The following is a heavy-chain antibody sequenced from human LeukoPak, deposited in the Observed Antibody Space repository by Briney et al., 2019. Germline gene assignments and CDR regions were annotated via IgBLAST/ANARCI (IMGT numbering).Heavy chain of an antibody. CDR1: GYTFTGYY. Sequence: ASVKVSCKASGYTFTGYYMHWVRQATGQGLEWMGWMNPNSGNTGYAQKFQGRVTMTRNTSISTAYMELSSLRSEDTAVYYCAREVSSSWYYFDYWGQGTLVTVSS. CDR2: MNPNSGNT. V-gene: IGHV1-8*02. J-gene: IGHJ4*02. D-gene: IGHD6-13*01. CDR3: AREVSSSWYYFDY.